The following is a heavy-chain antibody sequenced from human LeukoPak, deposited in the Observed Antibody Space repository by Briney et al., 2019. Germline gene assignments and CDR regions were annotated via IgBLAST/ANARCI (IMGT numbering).Heavy chain of an antibody. V-gene: IGHV3-9*01. J-gene: IGHJ4*02. Sequence: GGSLRLSCAASGFTFDDYAMHWVRQAPGKGLERVSGISWNSGSIGYADSVKGRFTISRDNAKNSLYLQMNSLRAEDTALYYCAKAGGIVVVTAPFDYWGQGTLVTVSS. CDR1: GFTFDDYA. D-gene: IGHD2-21*02. CDR2: ISWNSGSI. CDR3: AKAGGIVVVTAPFDY.